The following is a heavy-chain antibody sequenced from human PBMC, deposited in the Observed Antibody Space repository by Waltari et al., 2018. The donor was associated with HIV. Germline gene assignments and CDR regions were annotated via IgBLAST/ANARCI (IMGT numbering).Heavy chain of an antibody. J-gene: IGHJ3*01. Sequence: EVKLVESGGDLVKAGGSLRLSCADSAFKFRDAWMSGVRQTPVGDRKCIGTIKIEANGKTVDYLEALKRRFTISRDDSKEMSYLQIDGLKTDDTATYFCSWDDKAVFDYWGLGTTVIVSS. D-gene: IGHD1-26*01. V-gene: IGHV3-15*01. CDR1: AFKFRDAW. CDR2: IKIEANGKTV. CDR3: SWDDKAVFDY.